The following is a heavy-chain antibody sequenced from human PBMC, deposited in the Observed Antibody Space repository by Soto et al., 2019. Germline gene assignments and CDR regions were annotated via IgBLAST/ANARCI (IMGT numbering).Heavy chain of an antibody. D-gene: IGHD3-10*01. V-gene: IGHV4-31*03. Sequence: QVQLQESGPGLVRPSQTLSLTCTVSGGSISTSDYYWSWIRQHPVRGLEWIGYVYFSGDTFYNPSFESRVAISVETSENRFSLKLTSVTAADTAVYYCARDPRRTRGWHFDLWGRGTLVTVSS. CDR1: GGSISTSDYY. CDR3: ARDPRRTRGWHFDL. CDR2: VYFSGDT. J-gene: IGHJ2*01.